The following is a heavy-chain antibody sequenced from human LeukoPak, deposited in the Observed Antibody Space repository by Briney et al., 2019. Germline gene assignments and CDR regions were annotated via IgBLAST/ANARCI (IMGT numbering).Heavy chain of an antibody. J-gene: IGHJ4*02. CDR1: GFTFRSYG. D-gene: IGHD5-24*01. V-gene: IGHV3-23*01. Sequence: PGRSLRLSCAASGFTFRSYGMHWVRQAPGKGLEWVSDISGSGDFTYYADSVKGRFTISRDKSKNTLYLQMNSLRAEDTAVYYCAKDGARDGYNYPDYWGQGTLVTVSS. CDR2: ISGSGDFT. CDR3: AKDGARDGYNYPDY.